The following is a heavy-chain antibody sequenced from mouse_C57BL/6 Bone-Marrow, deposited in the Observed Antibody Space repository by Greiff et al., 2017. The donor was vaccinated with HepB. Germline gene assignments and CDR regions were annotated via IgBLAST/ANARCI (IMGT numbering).Heavy chain of an antibody. CDR2: INPYNGDT. CDR1: GYSFTGYF. CDR3: ASDSNPFAY. D-gene: IGHD2-5*01. Sequence: EVQVVESGPELVKPGDSVKISCKASGYSFTGYFMNWVMQSHGKSLEWIGRINPYNGDTFYNQKFKGKATLTVDKSSSTAHMELRSLTSEDSAVYYCASDSNPFAYWGQGTLVTVSA. J-gene: IGHJ3*01. V-gene: IGHV1-20*01.